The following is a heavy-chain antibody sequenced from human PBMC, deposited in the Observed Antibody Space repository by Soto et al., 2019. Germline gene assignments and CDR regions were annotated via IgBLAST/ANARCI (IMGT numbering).Heavy chain of an antibody. CDR1: GFTFSTYA. Sequence: EVQLLESGGGLVQPGGSLRLSCAASGFTFSTYAMNWVRQAPGNGLEWVSAISGSGGSIHYADSVKGRFTISRDNSKNTLYPQMTRLRDEGTGVYHCVKGYWKGDVWGQGTTVTVSS. D-gene: IGHD1-1*01. V-gene: IGHV3-23*01. CDR2: ISGSGGSI. J-gene: IGHJ6*02. CDR3: VKGYWKGDV.